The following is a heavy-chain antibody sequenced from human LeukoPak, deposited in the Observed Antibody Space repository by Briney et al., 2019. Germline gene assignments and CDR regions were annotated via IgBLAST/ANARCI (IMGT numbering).Heavy chain of an antibody. CDR1: GGSISSSSYY. J-gene: IGHJ4*02. CDR2: IYYSGST. Sequence: PSETLSLTCTVSGGSISSSSYYWGWIRQPPGKGLEWIGSIYYSGSTYYNPSLKSRVTISVDTSKNQFSLKLSSVTAADTAVYYCARSGGRDIVVVPAAHIDYWGQGTLVTVSS. D-gene: IGHD2-2*01. V-gene: IGHV4-39*01. CDR3: ARSGGRDIVVVPAAHIDY.